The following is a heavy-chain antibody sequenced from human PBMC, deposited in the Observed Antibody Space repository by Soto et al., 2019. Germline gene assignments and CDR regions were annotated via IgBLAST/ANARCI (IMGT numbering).Heavy chain of an antibody. CDR1: GFSFRSYA. CDR2: ISYDGINK. V-gene: IGHV3-30-3*01. D-gene: IGHD6-6*01. J-gene: IGHJ1*01. Sequence: QVQLVESGGGVVQPGRSRRLSCAASGFSFRSYAMHWVRQAPGKGLEWVAVISYDGINKYYADSVKGRFSISRDNSKDTLYLEMNSLRGDDTAVYYCAKDLRAGRPELFQHWGLGTLVTVS. CDR3: AKDLRAGRPELFQH.